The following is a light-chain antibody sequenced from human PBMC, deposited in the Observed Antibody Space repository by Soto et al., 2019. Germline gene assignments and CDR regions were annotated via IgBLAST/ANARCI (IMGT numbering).Light chain of an antibody. CDR1: QTISSC. V-gene: IGKV1-5*01. Sequence: DSNMTQNPSTLFGCVRHRVTSTYLASQTISSCCAWYQQKPGKAPQRLIHGASSLQGGVPSRYSGRGSGTEFTLTISSLHSDDLATYFCQQAYRVPITFGQGTRLEIK. CDR3: QQAYRVPIT. J-gene: IGKJ5*01. CDR2: GAS.